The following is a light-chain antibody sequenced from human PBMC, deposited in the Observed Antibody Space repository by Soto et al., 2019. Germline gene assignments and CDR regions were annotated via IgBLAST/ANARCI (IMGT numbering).Light chain of an antibody. Sequence: DIQMTQSPSTLSASVGDTVTITCRASQSTSSWLAWYQQKPGKAPKVLIHDVSSLESGVPSRFSGSGSGTEFTLTINSLQPDDFATYYCQQYNTYSGTFGPGTKVEIK. CDR1: QSTSSW. CDR3: QQYNTYSGT. CDR2: DVS. J-gene: IGKJ1*01. V-gene: IGKV1-5*01.